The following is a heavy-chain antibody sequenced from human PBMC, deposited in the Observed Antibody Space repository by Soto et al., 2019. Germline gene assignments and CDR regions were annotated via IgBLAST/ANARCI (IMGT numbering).Heavy chain of an antibody. CDR2: IVVGSGNT. D-gene: IGHD3-3*01. V-gene: IGHV1-58*02. CDR3: ARDETLGSGLPDTYYYGMDV. CDR1: GFTFTHSA. J-gene: IGHJ6*02. Sequence: SVKVSCKASGFTFTHSAIQWVRQARGQSLEWIGWIVVGSGNTNYAPKFQERVTITWDMSTFTAYMELSSLRSDDTAVYYCARDETLGSGLPDTYYYGMDVWGQGTTVTV.